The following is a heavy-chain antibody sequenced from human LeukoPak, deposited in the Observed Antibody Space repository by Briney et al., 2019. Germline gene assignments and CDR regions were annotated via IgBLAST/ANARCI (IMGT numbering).Heavy chain of an antibody. V-gene: IGHV4-39*02. J-gene: IGHJ4*02. CDR3: AREAIAVARRPDY. D-gene: IGHD6-19*01. Sequence: SETLSLTCTVSGGSISSSSYYWGWIRQPPGKGLEWIGSIYYSGSTYYNPSLKSRVTISVDTSKNQFSLKLSSATAADTAVYYCAREAIAVARRPDYWGQGTLVTVSS. CDR1: GGSISSSSYY. CDR2: IYYSGST.